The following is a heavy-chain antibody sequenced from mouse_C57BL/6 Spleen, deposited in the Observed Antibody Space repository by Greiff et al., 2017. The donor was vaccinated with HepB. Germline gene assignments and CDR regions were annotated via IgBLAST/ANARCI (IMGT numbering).Heavy chain of an antibody. Sequence: VQLQQPGAELVMPGASVKLSCKASGYTFTSYWMHWVKQRPGQGLEWIGEIDPSDSYTNYNQKFKGKSTLTVDKSSSTAYMQLSSLTSDDSAVYYCARERYYDSFDYWGQGTTLTVSS. CDR2: IDPSDSYT. V-gene: IGHV1-69*01. CDR1: GYTFTSYW. CDR3: ARERYYDSFDY. D-gene: IGHD2-4*01. J-gene: IGHJ2*01.